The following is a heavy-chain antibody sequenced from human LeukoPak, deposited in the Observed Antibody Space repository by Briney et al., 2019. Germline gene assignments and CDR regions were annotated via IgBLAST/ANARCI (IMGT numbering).Heavy chain of an antibody. CDR3: ARSDWFDP. J-gene: IGHJ5*02. CDR2: SKSDGSST. Sequence: GGSLRLSCAASGFTFSGHWMHWVRQVPGKGLVWVSRSKSDGSSTSYADSVKGRFTMSRDNAKNTLYLQMNSLRVEDTAVYYCARSDWFDPWGQGTLVTVSS. CDR1: GFTFSGHW. V-gene: IGHV3-74*01.